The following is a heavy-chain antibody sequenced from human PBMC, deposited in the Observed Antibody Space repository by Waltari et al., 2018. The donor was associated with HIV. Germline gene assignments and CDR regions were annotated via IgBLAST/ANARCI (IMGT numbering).Heavy chain of an antibody. CDR2: IYWNDDK. J-gene: IGHJ5*02. D-gene: IGHD2-2*01. V-gene: IGHV2-5*01. Sequence: QITLKESGPTLVKPTQTLTLTCTFSGFSLSTSGVGVGWIRQPPGKALEWLALIYWNDDKRYSPSLKSRLTITKDTSKNQVVLTMTNMDPVDTATYYCAHYLSYCSSTSCHYNNWFDPWGQGTLVTVSS. CDR1: GFSLSTSGVG. CDR3: AHYLSYCSSTSCHYNNWFDP.